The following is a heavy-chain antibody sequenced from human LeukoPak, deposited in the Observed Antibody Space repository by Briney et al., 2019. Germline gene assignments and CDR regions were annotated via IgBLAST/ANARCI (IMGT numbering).Heavy chain of an antibody. CDR1: GFTFSSYW. J-gene: IGHJ4*02. CDR2: INTDGSST. D-gene: IGHD6-13*01. V-gene: IGHV3-74*01. Sequence: GGSLRLSCAASGFTFSSYWMHWVRQAPGKGLVWVSRINTDGSSTSYADSVKGRFTISRDNAKNTLYLQMNSLRAEDTAVYYCARDRVAAAADFDYWGQGTLVTVSS. CDR3: ARDRVAAAADFDY.